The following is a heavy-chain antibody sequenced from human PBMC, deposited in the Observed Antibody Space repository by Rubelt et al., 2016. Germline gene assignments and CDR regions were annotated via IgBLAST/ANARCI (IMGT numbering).Heavy chain of an antibody. J-gene: IGHJ4*02. Sequence: QLQLQESGPGLVKPSETLSLTCTVSGGSISSGGYYWSWIRQHPGKGLEWIGYIYYSGSTYYNPSLKGRFTISVDTSKNQFSWKLSSVTAADTAVYYCARVEGDYGATNVDYWGQGTLVTVSS. D-gene: IGHD4/OR15-4a*01. CDR2: IYYSGST. V-gene: IGHV4-31*03. CDR1: GGSISSGGYY. CDR3: ARVEGDYGATNVDY.